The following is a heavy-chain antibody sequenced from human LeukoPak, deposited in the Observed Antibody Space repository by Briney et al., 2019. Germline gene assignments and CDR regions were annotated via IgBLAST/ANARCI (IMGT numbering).Heavy chain of an antibody. D-gene: IGHD6-19*01. V-gene: IGHV1-46*01. CDR2: IDPTGGST. Sequence: ASVKVSCKASGYVFTSYKMHWVRQAPGQGLEWMGIIDPTGGSTSYVQKFQGRITMTRDTATSTAYMELRSLRSDDTAVYYCARNPGTYSSGWYYFDYWGQGTLVTVSS. CDR3: ARNPGTYSSGWYYFDY. J-gene: IGHJ4*02. CDR1: GYVFTSYK.